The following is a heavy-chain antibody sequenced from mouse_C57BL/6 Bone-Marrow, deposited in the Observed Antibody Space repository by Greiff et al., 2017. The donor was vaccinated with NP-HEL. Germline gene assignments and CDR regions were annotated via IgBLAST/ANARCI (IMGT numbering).Heavy chain of an antibody. D-gene: IGHD2-3*01. CDR2: INPSTGGT. Sequence: VQLQQSGAELVKPGASVKISCKASGYSFTGYYMNWVKQSPEKSLEWIGEINPSTGGTTYNQKFKAKATLTVDKSSSTAYMQLKSLTSEDSSVYYCARIDGDYWGQGTTLTVSA. CDR3: ARIDGDY. J-gene: IGHJ2*01. V-gene: IGHV1-42*01. CDR1: GYSFTGYY.